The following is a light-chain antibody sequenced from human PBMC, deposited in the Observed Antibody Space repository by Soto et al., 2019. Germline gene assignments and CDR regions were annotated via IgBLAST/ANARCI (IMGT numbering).Light chain of an antibody. CDR3: QQSYSTPPWT. Sequence: DSQTTQSPSSLSASVGDRVTITCRASQSISSYLNWYQQKPGKAPKLLIYAASSLQSGVPSRFSGSGSGTDFTLTISSLQPEDFATYYCQQSYSTPPWTFGQGTTVDIK. V-gene: IGKV1-39*01. CDR1: QSISSY. CDR2: AAS. J-gene: IGKJ1*01.